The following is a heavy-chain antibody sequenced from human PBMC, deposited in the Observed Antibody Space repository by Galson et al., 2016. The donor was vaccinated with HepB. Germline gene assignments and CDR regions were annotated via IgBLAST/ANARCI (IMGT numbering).Heavy chain of an antibody. CDR3: VRKRCYYENKKGWFDL. V-gene: IGHV3-7*03. CDR2: IDQSERER. D-gene: IGHD3-22*01. Sequence: SLRLSCAASGFSVSSYWISWVRQAPGKGLVWVASIDQSERERDSVDSVKGRLSISRDNDKNALYLQMNSLRVEDTTVYHCVRKRCYYENKKGWFDLWGQGALVTVSS. CDR1: GFSVSSYW. J-gene: IGHJ5*02.